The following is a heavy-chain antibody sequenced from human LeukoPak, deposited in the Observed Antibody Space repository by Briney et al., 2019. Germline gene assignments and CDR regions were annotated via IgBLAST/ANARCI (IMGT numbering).Heavy chain of an antibody. CDR2: IYYSGST. D-gene: IGHD5-18*01. CDR3: ARGGARYSYGGHFDY. Sequence: SLXXTVXXGSXXXXSYYXGWXXXXXXXXXXXXXXIYYSGSTYYNPSLKSRVTISVDTSKNQFSLKLSSVTAADTAVYYCARGGARYSYGGHFDYWGQGTLVTVSS. V-gene: IGHV4-39*07. J-gene: IGHJ4*02. CDR1: XGSXXXXSYY.